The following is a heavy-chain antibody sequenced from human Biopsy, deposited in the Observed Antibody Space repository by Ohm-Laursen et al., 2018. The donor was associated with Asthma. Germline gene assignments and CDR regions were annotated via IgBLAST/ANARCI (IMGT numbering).Heavy chain of an antibody. J-gene: IGHJ6*02. CDR1: GGTFSNFA. Sequence: SVKVSCKVPGGTFSNFAISWVRQAPGQGLEWLGGIMTVFGTTNYAQKFQGRVTVTADESTSTAYMEVTSLRSEDTAIYYCARCQVGYSSGWSLLLKKIYYSGMDVWGQGTAVTVSS. V-gene: IGHV1-69*13. CDR3: ARCQVGYSSGWSLLLKKIYYSGMDV. D-gene: IGHD6-19*01. CDR2: IMTVFGTT.